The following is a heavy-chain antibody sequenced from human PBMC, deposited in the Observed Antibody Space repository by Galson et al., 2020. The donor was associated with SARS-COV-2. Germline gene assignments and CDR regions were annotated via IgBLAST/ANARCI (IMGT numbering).Heavy chain of an antibody. V-gene: IGHV3-9*01. CDR3: AKDRSIVGATNPWFDP. Sequence: GGSLRLSCAASGFTFDDYAMHWVRQAPGKGLEWVSGISWNSGSIGYADSVKGRFTISRDNAKNSLYLQMNSLRAEDTALYYCAKDRSIVGATNPWFDPWGQGTLVTVSS. J-gene: IGHJ5*02. CDR2: ISWNSGSI. D-gene: IGHD1-26*01. CDR1: GFTFDDYA.